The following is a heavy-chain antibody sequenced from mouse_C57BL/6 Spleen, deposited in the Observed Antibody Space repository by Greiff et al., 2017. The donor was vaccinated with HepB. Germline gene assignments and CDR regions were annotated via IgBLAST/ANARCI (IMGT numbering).Heavy chain of an antibody. V-gene: IGHV5-12*01. J-gene: IGHJ3*01. CDR3: ARPPLYDYDEAWFAY. CDR1: GFTFSDYY. D-gene: IGHD2-4*01. CDR2: ISNGGGST. Sequence: EVKLVESGGGLVQPGGSLKLSCAASGFTFSDYYMYWVRQTPEKRLEWVAYISNGGGSTYYPDTVKGRFTISRDNAKNTLYLQMSRLKSEDTAMYYCARPPLYDYDEAWFAYWGQGTLVTVSA.